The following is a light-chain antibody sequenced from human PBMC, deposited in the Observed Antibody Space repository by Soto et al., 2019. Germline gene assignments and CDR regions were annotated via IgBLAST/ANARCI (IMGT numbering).Light chain of an antibody. CDR3: QQYGSSPPIT. V-gene: IGKV3-20*01. CDR2: GAS. CDR1: QSVSSSY. Sequence: DIVLTLSPDTLSLSPWEIATLSCRAIQSVSSSYLSWYQQKPGQAPRLLIYGASSRATGIPDRFSGSGSGTDFTLTISRLEPEDFAVYYCQQYGSSPPITFGQGTRLEIK. J-gene: IGKJ5*01.